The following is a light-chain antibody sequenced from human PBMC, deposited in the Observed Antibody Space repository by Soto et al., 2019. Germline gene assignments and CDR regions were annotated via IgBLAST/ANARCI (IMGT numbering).Light chain of an antibody. V-gene: IGLV2-8*01. CDR1: SSDVGAYNY. J-gene: IGLJ2*01. CDR3: SSFAGSSNVI. Sequence: QSALTQPPSASGSPXXSXTFSCIGTSSDVGAYNYVSWYQQHPGKAPKLMIYEVSKRPSGVPDRFSGSKSANTASLTVSGLQAEDEADYYCSSFAGSSNVIFGGGTKLTVL. CDR2: EVS.